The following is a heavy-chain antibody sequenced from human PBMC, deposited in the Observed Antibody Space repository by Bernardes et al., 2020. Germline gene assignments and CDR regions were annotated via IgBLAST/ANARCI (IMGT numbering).Heavy chain of an antibody. V-gene: IGHV3-23*01. CDR3: AKGGSCKGGVCYLYYYYGMAV. CDR1: GFTFSSYA. Sequence: GSLRLSCAASGFTFSSYAMSWVRHAPGKGLEWVSAISGSGGSTYYADSVKGRFTISRDNSKNTLYLQMNSLIAEDTAVYYCAKGGSCKGGVCYLYYYYGMAVWGKGTTVTVSS. J-gene: IGHJ6*04. CDR2: ISGSGGST. D-gene: IGHD2-8*02.